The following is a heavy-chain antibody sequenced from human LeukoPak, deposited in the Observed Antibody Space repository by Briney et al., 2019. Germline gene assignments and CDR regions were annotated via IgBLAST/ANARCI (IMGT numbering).Heavy chain of an antibody. CDR2: ISAYNGNT. CDR1: GCTFTSYG. D-gene: IGHD1-26*01. J-gene: IGHJ3*02. Sequence: GASVKVSCKASGCTFTSYGISWVRQAPGQGLEWMGWISAYNGNTNYAQKLQGRVTMTTDTSTSTAYMELRSLRSDDTAVYYCARATKYSGSYYAAFDIWGQGTMVTVSS. V-gene: IGHV1-18*01. CDR3: ARATKYSGSYYAAFDI.